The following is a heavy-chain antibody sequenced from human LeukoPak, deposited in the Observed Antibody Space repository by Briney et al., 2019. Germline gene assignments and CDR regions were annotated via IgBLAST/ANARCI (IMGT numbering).Heavy chain of an antibody. V-gene: IGHV4-4*09. CDR3: ARHGNYGYYYYYYMDV. J-gene: IGHJ6*03. CDR1: GGSISSYY. CDR2: IYTSGST. Sequence: PSETLSLTCTVPGGSISSYYWSWIRQPPGKGLEWIGYIYTSGSTNYNPSLKSRVTISVDTSKNQFSLKLSSVTAADTAVYYCARHGNYGYYYYYYMDVWGKGTTVTVSS. D-gene: IGHD4-11*01.